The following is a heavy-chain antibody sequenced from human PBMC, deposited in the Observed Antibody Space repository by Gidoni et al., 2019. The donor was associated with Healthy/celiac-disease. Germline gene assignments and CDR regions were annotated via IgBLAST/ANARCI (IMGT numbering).Heavy chain of an antibody. CDR3: ARRTFDCGGDCYLFDY. CDR1: GFTFSSYS. CDR2: ISSSSSTI. J-gene: IGHJ4*02. Sequence: EVQLVESGGGLVQPGGSLRLSCAASGFTFSSYSMNWVRQAPGKGLGWVSYISSSSSTIYYADSVKGRFTISRDNAKNSLYLQMNSLRDEDTAVYYCARRTFDCGGDCYLFDYWGQGTLVTVSS. V-gene: IGHV3-48*02. D-gene: IGHD2-21*02.